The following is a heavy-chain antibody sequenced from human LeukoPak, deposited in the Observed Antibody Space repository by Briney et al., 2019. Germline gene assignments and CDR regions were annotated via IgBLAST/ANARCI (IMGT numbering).Heavy chain of an antibody. CDR2: IYYSGST. Sequence: PSETLSLTCAVYGGSFSGYYWSWIRQPPGKGLEWIGYIYYSGSTNYNPSLKSRVTISVDTSKNQFSLKLSSVTAADTAVYYCASYSNYFFDYWGQGTLVTVSS. J-gene: IGHJ4*02. D-gene: IGHD4-4*01. CDR1: GGSFSGYY. CDR3: ASYSNYFFDY. V-gene: IGHV4-59*01.